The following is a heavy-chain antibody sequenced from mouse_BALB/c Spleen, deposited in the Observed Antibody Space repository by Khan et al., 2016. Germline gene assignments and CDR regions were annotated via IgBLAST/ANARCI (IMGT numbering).Heavy chain of an antibody. Sequence: QVQLQQPGAELVRPGVSVKLSCKAFGYTFTSYWMHWIKQRPEQGLERSGEINPSNGGTNYYEKFKSKATLTVDKSSSTAYMQLSSLTSEDSAVDYCTRPYGNYDSWFAYWGRGTLVTVS. CDR2: INPSNGGT. J-gene: IGHJ3*01. D-gene: IGHD2-1*01. V-gene: IGHV1S81*02. CDR3: TRPYGNYDSWFAY. CDR1: GYTFTSYW.